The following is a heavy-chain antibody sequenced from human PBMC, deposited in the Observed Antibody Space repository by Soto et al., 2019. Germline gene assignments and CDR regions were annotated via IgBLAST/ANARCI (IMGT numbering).Heavy chain of an antibody. CDR2: IYDSGST. CDR1: GGSITSGDNY. Sequence: QVQLQESGPRLVRSSETLSLTCTVSGGSITSGDNYWSWIRQPPGKGLEWIGYIYDSGSTYYNPSLRSRVSISRDTSKNQFSLNLNSMTAADTAVYYCARGGGFDSWGQGVLVTVSS. D-gene: IGHD5-12*01. CDR3: ARGGGFDS. V-gene: IGHV4-30-4*01. J-gene: IGHJ4*02.